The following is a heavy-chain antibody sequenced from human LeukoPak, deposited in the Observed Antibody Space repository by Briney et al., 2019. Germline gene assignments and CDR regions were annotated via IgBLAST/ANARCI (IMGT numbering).Heavy chain of an antibody. J-gene: IGHJ4*02. CDR1: RYTFSNYG. D-gene: IGHD2-2*01. Sequence: ASVKVSCKKSRYTFSNYGLSWVRQAPGQGLEWVGWISGYNGNTNYAQKVQGRVTMTTDTSTSTAYMELRSLTSDDTAVYYCARDRCSSSSCYFDYWGQGTLVTVSS. CDR2: ISGYNGNT. CDR3: ARDRCSSSSCYFDY. V-gene: IGHV1-18*01.